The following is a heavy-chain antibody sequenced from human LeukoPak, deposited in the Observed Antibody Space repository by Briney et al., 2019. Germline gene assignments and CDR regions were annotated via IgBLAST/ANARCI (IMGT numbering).Heavy chain of an antibody. D-gene: IGHD5-24*01. J-gene: IGHJ4*02. CDR2: IKQDGSEK. Sequence: PGGSLRLSCAASGFTFSSYWMSGVRQAPGKGLEWVANIKQDGSEKYYVDSVKGRFTISRDNAKNSLYLQMNSLRAEDTAVYYCARMKRDGYNSWAYFDYWGQGTLVTVSS. V-gene: IGHV3-7*01. CDR1: GFTFSSYW. CDR3: ARMKRDGYNSWAYFDY.